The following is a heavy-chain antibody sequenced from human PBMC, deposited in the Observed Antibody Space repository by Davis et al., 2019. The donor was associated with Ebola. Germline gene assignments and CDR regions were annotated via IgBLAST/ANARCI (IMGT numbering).Heavy chain of an antibody. CDR1: GFTFTSYT. CDR2: VNSPSNYI. CDR3: ARHGTDIMTSYFDY. V-gene: IGHV3-21*01. J-gene: IGHJ4*02. Sequence: GESLKISCAASGFTFTSYTMYWVRQAPGKGLEWVSSVNSPSNYIYYADSVKGRFTISRDNAKNSVYLQMSSLRAEDTAVYYCARHGTDIMTSYFDYWGQGTRVTVSS. D-gene: IGHD2-8*01.